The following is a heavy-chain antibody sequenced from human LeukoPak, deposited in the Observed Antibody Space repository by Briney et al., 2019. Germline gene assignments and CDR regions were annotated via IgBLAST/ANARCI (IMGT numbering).Heavy chain of an antibody. V-gene: IGHV1-69*06. D-gene: IGHD3-10*01. CDR2: IIPIFGTA. J-gene: IGHJ6*03. CDR1: GGTFSSYA. CDR3: ARDRRISDHYNGSGSYTVWYYMDV. Sequence: ASVKVSCKASGGTFSSYAISWVRQAPGQGLEWMGGIIPIFGTANYAQKFQGRVTITADKSTSTAYMELSSLRSEDTAVYYCARDRRISDHYNGSGSYTVWYYMDVWGKGTTVTVSS.